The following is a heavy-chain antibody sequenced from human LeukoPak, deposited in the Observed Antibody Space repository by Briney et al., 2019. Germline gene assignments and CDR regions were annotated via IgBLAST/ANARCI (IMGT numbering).Heavy chain of an antibody. V-gene: IGHV3-23*01. Sequence: GGSLRLSCAASGFTFSSYAMSWVRQAPGKGLEWVSAISGSGGSTYYADYVKGRFTISRDNSNNTLFLQMKSLRPEDTAVYFCARKSLWFKYYDYWGQGIWVTVSS. CDR2: ISGSGGST. CDR1: GFTFSSYA. D-gene: IGHD2-21*01. CDR3: ARKSLWFKYYDY. J-gene: IGHJ4*02.